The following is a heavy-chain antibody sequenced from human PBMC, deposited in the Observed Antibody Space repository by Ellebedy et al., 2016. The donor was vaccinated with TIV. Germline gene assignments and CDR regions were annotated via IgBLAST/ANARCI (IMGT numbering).Heavy chain of an antibody. CDR2: ISGYNGNT. J-gene: IGHJ4*02. CDR3: ARFVDGDDEDY. Sequence: AASVKVSCKASGYTFTNYGISWVRQAPGQGLEWMGWISGYNGNTYSAQKLQGRVTLTTDTTTSTAYMELRSLRSDDTAVYYCARFVDGDDEDYWGQGPLVTVSS. D-gene: IGHD1-1*01. CDR1: GYTFTNYG. V-gene: IGHV1-18*04.